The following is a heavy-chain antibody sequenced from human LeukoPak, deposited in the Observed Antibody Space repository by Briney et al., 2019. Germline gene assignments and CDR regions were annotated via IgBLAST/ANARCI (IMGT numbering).Heavy chain of an antibody. D-gene: IGHD6-19*01. CDR1: GYIFTDYY. V-gene: IGHV1/OR15-1*04. CDR3: AREYSSGWYRWFDP. J-gene: IGHJ5*02. Sequence: ASVKVSCKASGYIFTDYYMHWVRQAPGQELGWMGRINPNSGGTNYAQKFQGRVTITRNTSISTAYMELSSLRSEDTAVYYCAREYSSGWYRWFDPWGQGTLVTVSS. CDR2: INPNSGGT.